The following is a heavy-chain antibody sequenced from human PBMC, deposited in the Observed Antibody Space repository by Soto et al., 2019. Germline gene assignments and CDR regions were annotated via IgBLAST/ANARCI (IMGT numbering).Heavy chain of an antibody. V-gene: IGHV3-64*01. D-gene: IGHD6-6*01. CDR1: GFTLSGYA. CDR2: ISSNGVGT. Sequence: EVQLEESGGGLAQPGWSLRLSCAASGFTLSGYAMDWVRQAPGKGLEYVSGISSNGVGTYYANSVQGRFTISRDNSKNTVYLQMGSLRPEDMAVYYCARRARPDFYYMDVWGKGTTVTVS. CDR3: ARRARPDFYYMDV. J-gene: IGHJ6*03.